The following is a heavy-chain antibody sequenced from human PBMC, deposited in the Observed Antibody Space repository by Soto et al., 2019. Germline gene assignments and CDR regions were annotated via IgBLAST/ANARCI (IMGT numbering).Heavy chain of an antibody. CDR2: IDPSDSYT. CDR3: ARHRVPEAAFDI. Sequence: PGESLKFSCKGSGYSFTSYRISWVRQMPGKGLEWMGRIDPSDSYTNYSPSFQGHVTISADKSISTAYLQWSSLKASDTAMYYCARHRVPEAAFDIWGQGTMVTVSS. V-gene: IGHV5-10-1*01. J-gene: IGHJ3*02. CDR1: GYSFTSYR. D-gene: IGHD1-1*01.